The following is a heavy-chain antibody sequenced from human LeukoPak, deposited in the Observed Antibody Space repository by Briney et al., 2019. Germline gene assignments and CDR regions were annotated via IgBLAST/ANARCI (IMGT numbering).Heavy chain of an antibody. D-gene: IGHD4-17*01. CDR3: ATYGDYVGYFDY. V-gene: IGHV1-46*01. CDR1: GGTFSSYA. J-gene: IGHJ4*02. Sequence: ASVKVSCKASGGTFSSYAISWVRQAPGQGLEWMGIINPSGGSTSHAQKFQGRVTMTRDTSTSTVYMELSSLRSEDTAVYYCATYGDYVGYFDYWGQGTLVTVSS. CDR2: INPSGGST.